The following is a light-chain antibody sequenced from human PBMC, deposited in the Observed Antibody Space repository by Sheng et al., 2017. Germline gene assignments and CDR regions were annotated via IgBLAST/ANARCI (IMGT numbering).Light chain of an antibody. Sequence: EIVMTQSPGTLSVSPGERATLSCRASQSVSSTYLAWYQLKPGQAPRLLIYAASSRATGVPDRFSGSGSGTDFTLTISRLEPEDFAVYYCQQYDKWPLPFGGGTKVEIK. V-gene: IGKV3-20*01. J-gene: IGKJ4*01. CDR1: QSVSSTY. CDR3: QQYDKWPLP. CDR2: AAS.